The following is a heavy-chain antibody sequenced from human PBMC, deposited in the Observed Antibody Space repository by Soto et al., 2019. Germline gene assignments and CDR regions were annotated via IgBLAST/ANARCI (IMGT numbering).Heavy chain of an antibody. V-gene: IGHV3-23*01. J-gene: IGHJ3*02. D-gene: IGHD3-22*01. CDR3: AKDITMIVAYDAFDI. CDR2: ISGSGGST. CDR1: GFTFSSYA. Sequence: SXRLSCAGSGFTFSSYAMSWVRQAPGKVLEWVSAISGSGGSTYYADSVKGRFTISRDNSKNTLYLQMNSLRAEDTAVYYCAKDITMIVAYDAFDIWGQGTMVTV.